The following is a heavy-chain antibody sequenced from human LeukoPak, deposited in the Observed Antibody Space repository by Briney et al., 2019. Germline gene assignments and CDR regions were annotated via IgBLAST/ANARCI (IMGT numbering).Heavy chain of an antibody. CDR2: ISYDGSNK. D-gene: IGHD1-26*01. J-gene: IGHJ3*02. CDR1: GFTFNRRG. Sequence: GGSLRLSCAASGFTFNRRGMHWVRQAPGKGLEWVAVISYDGSNKYYADSVKGRFTISRDNSKNTLYLQMNSLRAEDTAVYYCARDVEGIVGARRGHAFDIWGQGRMVTVSS. CDR3: ARDVEGIVGARRGHAFDI. V-gene: IGHV3-30*19.